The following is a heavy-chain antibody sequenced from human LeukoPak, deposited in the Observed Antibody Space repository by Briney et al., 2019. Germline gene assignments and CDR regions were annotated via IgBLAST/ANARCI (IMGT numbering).Heavy chain of an antibody. CDR1: GYTFTGYY. CDR3: APTSASYFDY. Sequence: ASVKVSCETSGYTFTGYYMHWVRQAPGQGLEWMGWINPNSGDTNYAQKFQGRVTMTRDTSISTACMELTRLTSDDTAVYYCAPTSASYFDYWGQGTLVTVSS. CDR2: INPNSGDT. J-gene: IGHJ4*02. D-gene: IGHD2-2*01. V-gene: IGHV1-2*02.